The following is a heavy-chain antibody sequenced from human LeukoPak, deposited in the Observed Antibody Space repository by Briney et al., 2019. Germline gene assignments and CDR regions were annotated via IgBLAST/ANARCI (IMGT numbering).Heavy chain of an antibody. CDR2: IYYSGST. Sequence: SEILSLTCTVSGGSISSSSYYWGWIRQPPGKGLEWIGSIYYSGSTYYNPSLKSRVTISVDTSKNQFSLKLSSVTAADTAVYYCARDQSSGWYLGYWGQGTLVTVSS. CDR3: ARDQSSGWYLGY. J-gene: IGHJ4*02. CDR1: GGSISSSSYY. D-gene: IGHD6-19*01. V-gene: IGHV4-39*07.